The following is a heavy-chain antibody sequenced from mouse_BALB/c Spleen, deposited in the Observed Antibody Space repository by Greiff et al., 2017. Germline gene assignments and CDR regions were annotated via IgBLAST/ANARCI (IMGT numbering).Heavy chain of an antibody. CDR2: IRNKANGYTT. CDR1: GFTFTDYY. V-gene: IGHV7-3*02. Sequence: EVKVVESGGGLVQPGGSLRLSCATSGFTFTDYYMSWVRQPPGKALEWLGFIRNKANGYTTEYSASVKGRFTISRDNSQSILYLQMNTLRAEDSATYYCARDMSDYEGRFAYWGQGTLVTVSA. D-gene: IGHD2-4*01. J-gene: IGHJ3*01. CDR3: ARDMSDYEGRFAY.